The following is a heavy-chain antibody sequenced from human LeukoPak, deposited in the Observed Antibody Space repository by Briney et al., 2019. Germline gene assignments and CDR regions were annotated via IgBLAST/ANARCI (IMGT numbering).Heavy chain of an antibody. CDR1: GYSISSGYY. D-gene: IGHD3-22*01. V-gene: IGHV4-38-2*02. J-gene: IGHJ4*02. Sequence: SETLSLTCTVSGYSISSGYYWGWIRQPPGKGLEWIGSIYHSGSTYYNPSLKSRVTISVDTSKNQFSLKLSSVTAADTAVYYCARVPYYYDSSGHYSGYFDYWGQGTLVTVSS. CDR2: IYHSGST. CDR3: ARVPYYYDSSGHYSGYFDY.